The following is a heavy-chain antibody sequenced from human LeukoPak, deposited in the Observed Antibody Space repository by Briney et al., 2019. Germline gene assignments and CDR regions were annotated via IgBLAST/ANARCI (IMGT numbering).Heavy chain of an antibody. CDR1: GYTFTSYY. CDR3: ARVTQEQKYSMKFDP. Sequence: ASVKVSFKASGYTFTSYYMHWLRQAAGKGLEWMGIINASGGSTSYAQKFQGRVTMTRDTSTSTVYMELSSLRSEDTAVYYCARVTQEQKYSMKFDPWGQGTLVTVSS. V-gene: IGHV1-46*01. D-gene: IGHD6-6*01. CDR2: INASGGST. J-gene: IGHJ5*02.